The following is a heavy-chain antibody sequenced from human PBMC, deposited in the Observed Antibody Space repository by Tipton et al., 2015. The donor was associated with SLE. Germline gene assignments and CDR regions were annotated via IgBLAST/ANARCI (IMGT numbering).Heavy chain of an antibody. CDR3: ARAPGIAAAGSFDY. CDR2: IYHSGST. V-gene: IGHV4-34*01. D-gene: IGHD6-13*01. CDR1: GGSFSGYY. J-gene: IGHJ4*02. Sequence: TLSLTCAVYGGSFSGYYWSWIRQPPGKGLEWIGEIYHSGSTNYNPSLKSRVTISVDKSKNQFSLKLSPVTAADTAVYYCARAPGIAAAGSFDYWGQGTLVTVSS.